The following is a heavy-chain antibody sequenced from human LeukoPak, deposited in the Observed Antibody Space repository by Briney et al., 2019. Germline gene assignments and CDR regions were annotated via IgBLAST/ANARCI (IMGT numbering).Heavy chain of an antibody. V-gene: IGHV3-64*01. Sequence: GGSLRLSCAASGFTFSSYAMHWVRQAPGKGLEYVSAISSNGGSTYYANSVKGRFTISRDNSKNTLYLQMGSLRAEDMAVYYCARDWYYYDSSGYLPSGPGFDYWGQGTLATVSS. CDR3: ARDWYYYDSSGYLPSGPGFDY. CDR1: GFTFSSYA. J-gene: IGHJ4*02. CDR2: ISSNGGST. D-gene: IGHD3-22*01.